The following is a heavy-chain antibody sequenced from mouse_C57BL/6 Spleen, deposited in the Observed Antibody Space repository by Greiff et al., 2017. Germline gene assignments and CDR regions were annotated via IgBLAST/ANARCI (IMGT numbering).Heavy chain of an antibody. Sequence: VKVVESGAELVRPGASVTLSCKASGYTFTDYEMHWVKQTPVHGLEWIGAIDPETGGTAYNQKFKGTAILTADKSSSTAYMELRSLTSEDSAVYYCTPYYSNYFWFAYWGLGTLVTVSA. CDR1: GYTFTDYE. J-gene: IGHJ3*01. CDR2: IDPETGGT. D-gene: IGHD2-5*01. CDR3: TPYYSNYFWFAY. V-gene: IGHV1-15*01.